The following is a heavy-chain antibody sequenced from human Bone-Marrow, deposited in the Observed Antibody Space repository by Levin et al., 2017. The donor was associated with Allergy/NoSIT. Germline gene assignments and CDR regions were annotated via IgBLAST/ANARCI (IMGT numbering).Heavy chain of an antibody. Sequence: KISCKASGGTFSSYTISWVRQAPGQGLEWMGRIIPILGIANYAQKFQGRVTITADKSTSTAYMELSSLRSEDTAVYYCARSPRCSTSCYASCYYYMDVWGKGTTVTVSS. CDR3: ARSPRCSTSCYASCYYYMDV. CDR2: IIPILGIA. J-gene: IGHJ6*03. V-gene: IGHV1-69*02. D-gene: IGHD2-2*01. CDR1: GGTFSSYT.